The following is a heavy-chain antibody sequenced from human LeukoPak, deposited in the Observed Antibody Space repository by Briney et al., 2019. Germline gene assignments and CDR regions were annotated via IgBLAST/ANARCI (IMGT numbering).Heavy chain of an antibody. CDR2: ISSSSSCI. Sequence: PGGSLRLSCAASGFTFSSYSMNWVRQAPGKGLEWVSSISSSSSCIYYADSVKGRFTISRDNAKNSLYLQMNSLRAEDTAVYYCARSGWFGGYVYYFDYWGQGTLVTVSS. D-gene: IGHD5-12*01. V-gene: IGHV3-21*01. CDR1: GFTFSSYS. CDR3: ARSGWFGGYVYYFDY. J-gene: IGHJ4*02.